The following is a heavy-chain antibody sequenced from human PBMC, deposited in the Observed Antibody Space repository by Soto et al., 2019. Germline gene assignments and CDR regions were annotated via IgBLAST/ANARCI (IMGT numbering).Heavy chain of an antibody. D-gene: IGHD3-16*01. Sequence: EVQLVESGGGLVQPGGSLRLSCAASGFTFSSYAMHWVRQAPGKGLEYVSAITSNGGNTDYASSVKGRFTISRENSKNTLDFQMGRLRAEDMAGYYSARRLPFGYRMGVLGQGTKVPLS. V-gene: IGHV3-64*01. J-gene: IGHJ6*02. CDR1: GFTFSSYA. CDR3: ARRLPFGYRMGV. CDR2: ITSNGGNT.